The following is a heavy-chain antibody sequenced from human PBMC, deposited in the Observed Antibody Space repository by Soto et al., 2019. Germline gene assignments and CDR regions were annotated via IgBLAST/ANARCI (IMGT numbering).Heavy chain of an antibody. CDR2: IYWDDDK. CDR3: SHRVLRTVCVWVTTTAIYFDL. D-gene: IGHD2-8*01. Sequence: QITLNESGPTQVKPRQTLTLTCTFSGFSLTTSGVGVGLIRQSPGKAPEWLALIYWDDDKRYSPSLKSRLTITKGISNQQWVPTLADFDPADTATYDCSHRVLRTVCVWVTTTAIYFDLLGPGTPVAVSS. CDR1: GFSLTTSGVG. V-gene: IGHV2-5*02. J-gene: IGHJ4*02.